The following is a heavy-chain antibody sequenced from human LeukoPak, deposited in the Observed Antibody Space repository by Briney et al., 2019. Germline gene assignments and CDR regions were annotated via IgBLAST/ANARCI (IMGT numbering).Heavy chain of an antibody. Sequence: PSETLSLTCTVSGGSISSYYWSWIRQPAGKGLEWLGRIYTSGSTNYNPSLKSRVTMSVDTSNNQFSLKLSSVTAADTAVYYCARSPPTYGDYAFDIWGQGTMVTVSS. J-gene: IGHJ3*02. V-gene: IGHV4-4*07. CDR2: IYTSGST. CDR3: ARSPPTYGDYAFDI. CDR1: GGSISSYY. D-gene: IGHD4-17*01.